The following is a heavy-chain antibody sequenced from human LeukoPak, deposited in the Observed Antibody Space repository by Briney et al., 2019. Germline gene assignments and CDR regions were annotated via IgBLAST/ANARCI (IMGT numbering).Heavy chain of an antibody. CDR2: INTDGSST. D-gene: IGHD3-22*01. J-gene: IGHJ3*02. V-gene: IGHV3-74*01. Sequence: GGSLRLSCAASGFTFSSYWMHWVRQAPGKGLVWVSRINTDGSSTSYADSVKGRFTISRDNSKNTLYLQMNSLRAEDTAVYYCAKDPEGNYYDSSGDDAFDIWGQGTMVTVSS. CDR1: GFTFSSYW. CDR3: AKDPEGNYYDSSGDDAFDI.